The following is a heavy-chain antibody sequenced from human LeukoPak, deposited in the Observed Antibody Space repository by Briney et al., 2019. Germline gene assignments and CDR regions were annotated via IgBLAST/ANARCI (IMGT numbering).Heavy chain of an antibody. CDR3: ARLITYYDFWSASIPAFDY. D-gene: IGHD3-3*01. Sequence: PGGSLRLSCAASGFTFSSDSMNWVRQAPGKGLEWVSYISSSSSTIYYADSVKGRFTISRDNAKNSLYLQMNSLRAEDTAVYYCARLITYYDFWSASIPAFDYWGQGTLVTVSS. J-gene: IGHJ4*02. CDR1: GFTFSSDS. CDR2: ISSSSSTI. V-gene: IGHV3-48*01.